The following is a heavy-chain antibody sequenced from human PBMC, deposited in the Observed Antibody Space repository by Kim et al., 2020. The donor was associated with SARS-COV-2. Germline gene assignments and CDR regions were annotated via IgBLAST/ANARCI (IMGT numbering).Heavy chain of an antibody. V-gene: IGHV3-11*06. J-gene: IGHJ6*02. Sequence: GRFTISRDNAKNSLYLQMNSLRAEDTAVYYCARAPYSNYGPYYYYGMDVWGQGTTVTVSS. CDR3: ARAPYSNYGPYYYYGMDV. D-gene: IGHD4-4*01.